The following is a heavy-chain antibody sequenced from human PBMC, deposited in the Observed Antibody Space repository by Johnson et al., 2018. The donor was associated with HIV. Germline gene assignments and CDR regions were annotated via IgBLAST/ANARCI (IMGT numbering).Heavy chain of an antibody. CDR2: IRYDGSNK. V-gene: IGHV3-30*02. Sequence: VESGGGVVQPGGSLRLSCAASGFTFSNYGMHWVRQAPGKGLEWVAFIRYDGSNKYYADSVKGRFTISRDNSKNTLYLQMNSQRAEDTAVYYCARDRCSSTSCIDAFDIWGQGTMVTVSS. J-gene: IGHJ3*02. D-gene: IGHD2-2*01. CDR3: ARDRCSSTSCIDAFDI. CDR1: GFTFSNYG.